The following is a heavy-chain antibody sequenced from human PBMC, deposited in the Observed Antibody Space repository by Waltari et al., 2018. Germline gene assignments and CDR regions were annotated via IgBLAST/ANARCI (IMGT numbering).Heavy chain of an antibody. CDR1: GASISSSVHY. CDR3: ARAYDSTGYYRYVDL. D-gene: IGHD3-22*01. CDR2: VYFTGAT. Sequence: QLQLQESGPGLVKPSETLSLACNVSGASISSSVHYWGWIRQPPGKGLEWIGSVYFTGATYSDPSVKSRIGISVEPSKSQFSLRLTSVTAADTAVYYCARAYDSTGYYRYVDLWGRGTLVTVSS. V-gene: IGHV4-39*01. J-gene: IGHJ2*01.